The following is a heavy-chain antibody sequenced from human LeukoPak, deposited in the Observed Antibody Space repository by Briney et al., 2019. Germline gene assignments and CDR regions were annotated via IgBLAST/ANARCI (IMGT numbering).Heavy chain of an antibody. V-gene: IGHV4-4*07. Sequence: PSETLSLTCTVSGGSISSYYWSWIRQPAGKGLEWIRRIYTSGSTNYNPSLKSRVTMSVDTSKNQFSLKLSSVTAADTAVYYCARDRHCSSTSCPVQSYYYMDVWGKGTTVTVSS. CDR2: IYTSGST. CDR3: ARDRHCSSTSCPVQSYYYMDV. CDR1: GGSISSYY. J-gene: IGHJ6*03. D-gene: IGHD2-2*01.